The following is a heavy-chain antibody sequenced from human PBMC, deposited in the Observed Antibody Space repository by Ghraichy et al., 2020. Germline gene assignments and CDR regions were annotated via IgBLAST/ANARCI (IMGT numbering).Heavy chain of an antibody. Sequence: SETLSLTCTVSGGSISSYYWSWIRQPPGKGLEWIGYIYYSGSTNYNPSLKSRVTISVDTSKNQFSLKLSSVTAADTAVYYCARDPSTKSGYGMDVWGQGTTVTVSS. J-gene: IGHJ6*02. CDR1: GGSISSYY. CDR2: IYYSGST. V-gene: IGHV4-59*01. D-gene: IGHD2-2*01. CDR3: ARDPSTKSGYGMDV.